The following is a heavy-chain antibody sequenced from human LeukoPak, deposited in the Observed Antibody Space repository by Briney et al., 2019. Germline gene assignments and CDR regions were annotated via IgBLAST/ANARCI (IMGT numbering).Heavy chain of an antibody. CDR2: INPNSGGT. V-gene: IGHV1-2*02. CDR3: ARDRDCSGGSCYSFLGYYYYGMDV. CDR1: GYTFTGYY. Sequence: GASVKVSCKASGYTFTGYYMHWVRQAPGQGLEWMGWINPNSGGTNYAQKFQGRVTMTRDTSISTAYMELSRPRSDDTAVYYCARDRDCSGGSCYSFLGYYYYGMDVWGQGTTVTVSS. J-gene: IGHJ6*02. D-gene: IGHD2-15*01.